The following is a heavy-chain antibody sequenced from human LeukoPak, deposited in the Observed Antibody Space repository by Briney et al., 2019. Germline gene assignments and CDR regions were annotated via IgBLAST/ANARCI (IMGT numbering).Heavy chain of an antibody. D-gene: IGHD4-17*01. CDR2: IVVGSGNT. J-gene: IGHJ4*02. CDR3: AAGEYGDYNGFDY. V-gene: IGHV1-58*02. CDR1: GFIFTSSA. Sequence: SVKVSCKASGFIFTSSAMQWVRQARGQRLEWIGWIVVGSGNTNYAQKFQERVTITRDMSTSTAYMELSSLRSEDTAVYYCAAGEYGDYNGFDYWGQGTLVTVSS.